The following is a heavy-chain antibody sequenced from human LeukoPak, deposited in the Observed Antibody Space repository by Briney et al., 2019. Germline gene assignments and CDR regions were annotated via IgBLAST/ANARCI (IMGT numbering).Heavy chain of an antibody. CDR1: GYTFTGSF. J-gene: IGHJ4*02. CDR2: INSNTGGT. V-gene: IGHV1-2*02. Sequence: ASVKVSCKASGYTFTGSFMRWVRQAPGQGLEWMGWINSNTGGTKFAQKFQGRVTMTRDTSISTAYMELSRLRSDDTAMYYCARADPVGYWGQGTQVTVSS. CDR3: ARADPVGY.